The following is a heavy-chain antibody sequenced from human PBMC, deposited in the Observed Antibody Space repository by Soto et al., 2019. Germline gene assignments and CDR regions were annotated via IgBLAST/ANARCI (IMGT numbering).Heavy chain of an antibody. D-gene: IGHD3-22*01. Sequence: PGGSLRLSCAASGFTFSSYWMSWVRQAPGKGLEWVANIKQDGSEKYYVDSVKGRFTISRDNAKNSLYLQMNSLRAEDTAVYYCARVYYDSSGYYRYYYYYGMDVWGQGTTVTVSS. CDR2: IKQDGSEK. CDR1: GFTFSSYW. CDR3: ARVYYDSSGYYRYYYYYGMDV. J-gene: IGHJ6*02. V-gene: IGHV3-7*01.